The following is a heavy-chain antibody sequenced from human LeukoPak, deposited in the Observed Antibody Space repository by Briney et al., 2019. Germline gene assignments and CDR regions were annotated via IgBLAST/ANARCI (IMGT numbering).Heavy chain of an antibody. CDR2: ISAYNGNT. CDR3: ARDLFPVATAFMDYYYYYMDV. D-gene: IGHD5-12*01. CDR1: GYTFTSYG. J-gene: IGHJ6*03. V-gene: IGHV1-18*01. Sequence: ASVKVSCMASGYTFTSYGISWVRQAPGQGLEWMGWISAYNGNTNYAQKLQGRVTMTTDTSTSTAYMELRSLRSDDTAVYYCARDLFPVATAFMDYYYYYMDVWGKGTTVTVSS.